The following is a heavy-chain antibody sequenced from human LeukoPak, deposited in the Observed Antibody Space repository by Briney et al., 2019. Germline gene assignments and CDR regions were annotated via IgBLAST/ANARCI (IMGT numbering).Heavy chain of an antibody. D-gene: IGHD2/OR15-2a*01. CDR1: GLTFNTYA. CDR2: ISYDGSKK. J-gene: IGHJ4*02. V-gene: IGHV3-30*07. CDR3: TRSGRGAFFKAYFDY. Sequence: QSGGSLRLSCAASGLTFNTYAMHWVRQAPGKGLEWVAVISYDGSKKFYADPVKGRFTISRDKLNDMLYLQMSSLRDDDTGVYYCTRSGRGAFFKAYFDYWGQGTLVTVSS.